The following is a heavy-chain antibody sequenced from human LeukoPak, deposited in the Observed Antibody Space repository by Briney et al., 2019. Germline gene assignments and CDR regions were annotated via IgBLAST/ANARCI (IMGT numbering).Heavy chain of an antibody. CDR2: ISYSGNT. Sequence: SETLSLTCTVSGGSIISSDYHWGWVRQPPGKGLEWIGTISYSGNTDYNPSLRSRVTISVDTSNNQFSLKLRSLTAADTAVYCCVRQWATSSPDAFDIWGQGTMVTVSS. CDR3: VRQWATSSPDAFDI. J-gene: IGHJ3*02. V-gene: IGHV4-39*01. CDR1: GGSIISSDYH.